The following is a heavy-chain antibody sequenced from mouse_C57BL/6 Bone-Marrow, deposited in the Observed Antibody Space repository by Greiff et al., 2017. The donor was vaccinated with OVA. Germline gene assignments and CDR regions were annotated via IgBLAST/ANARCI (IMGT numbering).Heavy chain of an antibody. Sequence: QVHVKQSGAELVKPGASVKISCKASGYAFSSYWMNWVKQRPGKGLEWIGQIYPGDGDTNYNGKFKGKATLTADKSSSTAYMQLSSLTSEDSAVYFCARPLAAWFAYWGQGTLVTVSA. CDR3: ARPLAAWFAY. V-gene: IGHV1-80*01. CDR2: IYPGDGDT. J-gene: IGHJ3*01. CDR1: GYAFSSYW.